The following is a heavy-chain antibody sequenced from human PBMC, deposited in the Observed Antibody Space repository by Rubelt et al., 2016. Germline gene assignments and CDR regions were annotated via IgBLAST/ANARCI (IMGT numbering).Heavy chain of an antibody. J-gene: IGHJ2*01. CDR1: GGSFSGYY. Sequence: QVQLQQWGAGLLKPSETLSLTCAVYGGSFSGYYWSWIRQPPGKGLEWIGEINHSGGTNYNPSLKGRVTISVDTSKNQFSLKLSSVTAADTAVYYCARATVTRLDWYFDLWGRGTLVTVSS. CDR3: ARATVTRLDWYFDL. CDR2: INHSGGT. V-gene: IGHV4-34*01. D-gene: IGHD4-11*01.